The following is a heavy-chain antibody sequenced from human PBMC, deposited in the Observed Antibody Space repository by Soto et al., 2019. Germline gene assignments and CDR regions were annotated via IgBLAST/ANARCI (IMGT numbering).Heavy chain of an antibody. Sequence: PGGSLRLSCAASGFTFSSYAMHWVRQAPGKGLEWVAVISYDGSNKYYADSVKGRFTISRDNSKNTLYLQMNSLRAEDTAVYYCARDRRFELWSGPDYWGQGTLVTVSS. D-gene: IGHD3-3*01. CDR1: GFTFSSYA. J-gene: IGHJ4*02. CDR2: ISYDGSNK. V-gene: IGHV3-30-3*01. CDR3: ARDRRFELWSGPDY.